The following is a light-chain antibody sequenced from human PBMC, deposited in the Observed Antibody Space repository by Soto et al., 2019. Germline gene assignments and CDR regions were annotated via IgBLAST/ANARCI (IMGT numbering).Light chain of an antibody. J-gene: IGLJ1*01. Sequence: QSVLTQPASVSGSPGQSITISCTGTSSDVGGYNYVSWYQQHPGKAPKLMIYDVSNRPSGVSNRFSGSKPGNTASLTISGLQAEDEADYDCSSYTSSSTLSYVFGTGTKVTVL. CDR2: DVS. CDR1: SSDVGGYNY. V-gene: IGLV2-14*01. CDR3: SSYTSSSTLSYV.